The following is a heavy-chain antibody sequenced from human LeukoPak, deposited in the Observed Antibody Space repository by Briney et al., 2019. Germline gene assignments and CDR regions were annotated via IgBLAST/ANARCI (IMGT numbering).Heavy chain of an antibody. CDR3: AKDMRFDWTPYYFDY. CDR1: GFTFSIYA. J-gene: IGHJ4*02. V-gene: IGHV3-23*01. CDR2: ISAADSRP. D-gene: IGHD3-9*01. Sequence: GGSLRLSCAASGFTFSIYAMSWVRQAPGKGLEWVSAISAADSRPYYADSVKGRFTISRDNSKNTLYLQMNSLRAEDTAVYYCAKDMRFDWTPYYFDYWGQGTLVTVSS.